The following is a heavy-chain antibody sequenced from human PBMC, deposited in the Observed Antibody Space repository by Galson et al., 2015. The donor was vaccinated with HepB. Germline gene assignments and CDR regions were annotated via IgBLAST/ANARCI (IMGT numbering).Heavy chain of an antibody. J-gene: IGHJ6*03. D-gene: IGHD2-2*01. V-gene: IGHV1-18*01. CDR3: ARDLDLVVVPGRQTNYYYVDV. Sequence: SVKVSCKASGYTFRSYGISWVRQAPGQGLEWMGWVSTYDGDTYYAEKIQGRVSMTTDTSTSTAYMELRSLTSDDTAVYYCARDLDLVVVPGRQTNYYYVDVWGKGTTVTVSS. CDR2: VSTYDGDT. CDR1: GYTFRSYG.